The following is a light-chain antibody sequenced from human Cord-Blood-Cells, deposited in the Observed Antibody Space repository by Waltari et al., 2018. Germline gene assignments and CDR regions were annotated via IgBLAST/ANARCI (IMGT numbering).Light chain of an antibody. CDR2: AAS. Sequence: DIKMTQSPSSVSASVRDRITITCRASQGISSWLAWCQQKPGKAPKLLIYAASSLQSGLPSRLSGRGSGRDFTLPLSRLEPEDFATYYCQQANSFPLTFGGGTKVEIK. CDR1: QGISSW. CDR3: QQANSFPLT. J-gene: IGKJ4*01. V-gene: IGKV1-12*01.